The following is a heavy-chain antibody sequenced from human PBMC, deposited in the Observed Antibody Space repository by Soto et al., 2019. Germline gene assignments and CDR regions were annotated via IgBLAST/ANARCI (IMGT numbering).Heavy chain of an antibody. CDR2: MVRKNDGGTT. D-gene: IGHD4-17*01. CDR3: TTDYGLAFDF. CDR1: GFTFSNTW. V-gene: IGHV3-15*04. Sequence: EVQLVASGGGLVKPGESLRLSCAGSGFTFSNTWMSWVLQGPGKGLEWVVRMVRKNDGGTTDYAAAMKVRINISIDDSKHPLYLQFNSRRVEDKAVYYCTTDYGLAFDFWGRGTLVTVSS. J-gene: IGHJ3*01.